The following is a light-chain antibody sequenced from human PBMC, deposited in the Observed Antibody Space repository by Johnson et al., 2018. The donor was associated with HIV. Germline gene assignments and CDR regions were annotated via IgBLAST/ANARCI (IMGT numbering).Light chain of an antibody. Sequence: QAVLTQPPSVSAAPLHNFTISFSGSISNIFNNYLSWYQQLPGTAPTLLIYDNNKRPSGIPDRFSGSKSGTSATLGITGLQTGDAADYYCGTWDSSLSSYVFGTGTKVTV. J-gene: IGLJ1*01. CDR2: DNN. CDR1: ISNIFNNY. CDR3: GTWDSSLSSYV. V-gene: IGLV1-51*01.